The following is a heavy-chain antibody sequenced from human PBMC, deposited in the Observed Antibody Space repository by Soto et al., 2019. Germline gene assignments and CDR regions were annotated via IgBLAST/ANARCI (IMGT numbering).Heavy chain of an antibody. Sequence: QLQLQESGPGLVKPSETLSLTCTVSGGSISSSSYYWDWIRQPPGKGLEWIGSIYYSGSTYYNPSLNSPAXLXVXXSKNQFSRQLRSVPAADTAVYYCARRNGDCTNGICYLYFDYWGQGTLVTVSS. CDR2: IYYSGST. J-gene: IGHJ4*02. CDR3: ARRNGDCTNGICYLYFDY. CDR1: GGSISSSSYY. V-gene: IGHV4-39*01. D-gene: IGHD2-8*01.